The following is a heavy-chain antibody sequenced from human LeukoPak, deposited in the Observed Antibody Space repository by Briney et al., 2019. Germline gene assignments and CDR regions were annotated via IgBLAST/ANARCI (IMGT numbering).Heavy chain of an antibody. D-gene: IGHD1-26*01. V-gene: IGHV1-46*01. CDR1: GYSFTSYY. CDR3: ARDNSVGETAWWFDP. Sequence: ASVKVSCKAYGYSFTSYYRHWVRQAPGQGLEWIGLINPSGSSAAYAQKFQGRLTMTRDMFTSTDYMELTSLTSDDTAVYYCARDNSVGETAWWFDPWGQGTLVTVSS. J-gene: IGHJ5*02. CDR2: INPSGSSA.